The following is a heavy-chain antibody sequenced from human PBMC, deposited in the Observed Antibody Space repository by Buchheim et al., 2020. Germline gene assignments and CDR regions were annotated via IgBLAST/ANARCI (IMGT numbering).Heavy chain of an antibody. Sequence: EVQVVESGGGLVQPGRSLRLSCTTSGFTFGDYGMSWVRQAPGKGLEWVGFIRSEAYGGTTQYAASVRGRFSISRDDSESIGYLQMNSLKTEDTAVYYCTRAYGRYPVLDYWGQGAL. CDR2: IRSEAYGGTT. J-gene: IGHJ4*02. CDR3: TRAYGRYPVLDY. CDR1: GFTFGDYG. V-gene: IGHV3-49*04. D-gene: IGHD4-17*01.